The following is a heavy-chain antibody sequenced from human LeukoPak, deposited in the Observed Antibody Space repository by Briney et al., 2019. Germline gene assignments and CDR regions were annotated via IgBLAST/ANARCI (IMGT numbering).Heavy chain of an antibody. CDR2: IYYSGST. J-gene: IGHJ3*02. V-gene: IGHV4-39*03. CDR1: GGSISGSPFY. Sequence: SETLSLSCTVSGGSISGSPFYWGWIRQPPGKGLEWIGNIYYSGSTYKNPSLTSRVTISVDTSKNQFSLKLSSVTAADTAVYYCATFRWLQSNWDAFDIWGQGTMVAVSS. D-gene: IGHD5-24*01. CDR3: ATFRWLQSNWDAFDI.